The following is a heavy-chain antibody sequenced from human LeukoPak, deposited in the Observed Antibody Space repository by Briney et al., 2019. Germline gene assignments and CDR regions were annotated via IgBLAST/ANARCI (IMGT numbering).Heavy chain of an antibody. CDR3: AKDNRYYDSSGFDP. J-gene: IGHJ5*02. V-gene: IGHV3-23*01. CDR1: GFTFDDYG. CDR2: ISGSGLST. D-gene: IGHD3-22*01. Sequence: GGSLRLSCAASGFTFDDYGMSWVRQAPGKGLEWVSGISGSGLSTFYADSVKGRFTISRDNSKNTLFLHMNSLRAEDTAVYYCAKDNRYYDSSGFDPWGQGTLVTVSS.